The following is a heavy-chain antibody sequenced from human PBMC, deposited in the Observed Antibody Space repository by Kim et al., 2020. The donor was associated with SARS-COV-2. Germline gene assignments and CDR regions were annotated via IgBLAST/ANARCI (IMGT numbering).Heavy chain of an antibody. CDR2: T. Sequence: TNYARKVEGRVTMTTDTSTSTAYMELRSLRSDDTAVYYCARDLNGAEIDFWGQGTLVTVSS. D-gene: IGHD2-8*01. CDR3: ARDLNGAEIDF. J-gene: IGHJ4*02. V-gene: IGHV1-18*01.